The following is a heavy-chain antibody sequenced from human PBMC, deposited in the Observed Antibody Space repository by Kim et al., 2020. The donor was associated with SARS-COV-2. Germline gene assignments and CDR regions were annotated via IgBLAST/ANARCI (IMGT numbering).Heavy chain of an antibody. V-gene: IGHV3-74*03. CDR2: INSDGSIT. J-gene: IGHJ4*01. CDR1: GFTFSSYW. Sequence: GGSLRLSCAASGFTFSSYWMHWVRQAPGRGLEWVSRINSDGSITTYGDSMKGRFTTSRDNAQNTLYLQMHSLRAEDTAVYFCARRFYVLGSNDYWGHGTLVTVFS. D-gene: IGHD1-26*01. CDR3: ARRFYVLGSNDY.